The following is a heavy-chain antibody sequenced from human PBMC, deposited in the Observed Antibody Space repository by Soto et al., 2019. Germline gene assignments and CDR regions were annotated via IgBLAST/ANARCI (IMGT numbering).Heavy chain of an antibody. Sequence: EVQLLESGGGLAQPGGSLRLSCVASGFTFSGYAMSWVRQAPGKGLEWVSTISGSGGTTYYEDSVKGRFTVSRDNSNDTRYLQMHSLRAEDTALYYCAKDRGYAGNWYTGDSWGQGTLVTVSS. V-gene: IGHV3-23*01. CDR2: ISGSGGTT. CDR3: AKDRGYAGNWYTGDS. J-gene: IGHJ4*02. D-gene: IGHD6-13*01. CDR1: GFTFSGYA.